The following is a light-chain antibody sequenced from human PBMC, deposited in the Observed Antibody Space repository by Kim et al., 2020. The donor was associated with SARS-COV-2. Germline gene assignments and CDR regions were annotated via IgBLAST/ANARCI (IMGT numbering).Light chain of an antibody. V-gene: IGKV1-39*01. CDR2: DAS. Sequence: SASVGDRVTITCRASQTISTFLNWYQQKPGKAPKSLIFDASSLQSGVPSRFSGSGSGTDFTLTISSLHPEDFASYYCQQSYRLPYTFGQGTKLEI. CDR1: QTISTF. CDR3: QQSYRLPYT. J-gene: IGKJ2*01.